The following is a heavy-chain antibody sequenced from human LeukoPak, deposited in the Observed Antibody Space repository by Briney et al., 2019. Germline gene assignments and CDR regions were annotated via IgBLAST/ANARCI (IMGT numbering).Heavy chain of an antibody. CDR1: GGSISSYY. D-gene: IGHD1-26*01. Sequence: SETLSLTCTVSGGSISSYYWSWIRQPPGKGLEWIGYIYYSGSTNYNPSLKSRVTISVDTSKNQFSLKLSSVTAADTAVYYCARLTDGSYGTNNWFDPWGQGTLVTVSS. CDR3: ARLTDGSYGTNNWFDP. CDR2: IYYSGST. V-gene: IGHV4-59*01. J-gene: IGHJ5*02.